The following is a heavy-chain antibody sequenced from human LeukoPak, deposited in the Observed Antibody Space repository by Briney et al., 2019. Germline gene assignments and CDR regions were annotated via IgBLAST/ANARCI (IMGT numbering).Heavy chain of an antibody. CDR3: ARDAQRGFDYSNSLQY. CDR1: GFIFSHYG. J-gene: IGHJ4*01. Sequence: GRSLRLSCAASGFIFSHYGMHWVCQAPGKGLEWVAVIWSDGSNRFYAGSVKGRFTISRDNSQNTMFLEMNSLRAEDTAMYYCARDAQRGFDYSNSLQYWGQGILVTVSS. CDR2: IWSDGSNR. D-gene: IGHD4-11*01. V-gene: IGHV3-33*01.